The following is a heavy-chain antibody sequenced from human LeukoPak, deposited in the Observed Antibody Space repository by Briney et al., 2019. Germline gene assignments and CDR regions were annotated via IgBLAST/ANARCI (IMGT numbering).Heavy chain of an antibody. CDR1: GFTFSSYS. Sequence: GGSLRLSCAASGFTFSSYSMNWVRQAPGKGLEWVSSISSSSSYIYYADSVKGRFTISRDNSKNTLYLQMNSLRAEDTAVYYCARELGDGWFDPGGQGTLVTVS. CDR2: ISSSSSYI. V-gene: IGHV3-21*01. D-gene: IGHD5-24*01. CDR3: ARELGDGWFDP. J-gene: IGHJ5*02.